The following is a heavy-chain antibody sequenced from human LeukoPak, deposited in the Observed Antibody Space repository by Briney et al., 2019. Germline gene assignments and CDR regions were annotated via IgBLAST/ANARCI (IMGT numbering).Heavy chain of an antibody. J-gene: IGHJ6*03. CDR1: GFTFSSYW. Sequence: GGSLRLSCAASGFTFSSYWMSWVRQAPGKGLEWVANIKQDGSEKYYVDSVKGRFTMSRDNAKNSLYLQMNSLRAEDTAVYYCARDGLFCSSTSCYYYYYMDVWGKGTTVTVSS. V-gene: IGHV3-7*01. D-gene: IGHD2-2*01. CDR2: IKQDGSEK. CDR3: ARDGLFCSSTSCYYYYYMDV.